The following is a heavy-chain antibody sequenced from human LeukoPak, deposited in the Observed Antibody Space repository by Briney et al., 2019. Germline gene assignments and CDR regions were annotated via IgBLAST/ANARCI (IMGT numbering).Heavy chain of an antibody. V-gene: IGHV2-70*04. D-gene: IGHD4-23*01. CDR3: ARNFGGNPFDY. Sequence: SGPALVKPTQTLTLTCTFSGSSLSTSGMRVSWIRQPPGKALEWLARIDWDDDKFYSTSLKTRLTISKDTSKNQVVLTMTNMDPVDTATYYCARNFGGNPFDYWGQGTLVTVSS. CDR2: IDWDDDK. CDR1: GSSLSTSGMR. J-gene: IGHJ4*02.